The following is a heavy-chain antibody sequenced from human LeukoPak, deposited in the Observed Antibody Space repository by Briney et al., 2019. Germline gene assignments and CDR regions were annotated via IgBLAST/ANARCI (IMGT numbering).Heavy chain of an antibody. J-gene: IGHJ4*02. CDR3: ARDRGGGSYDY. CDR1: GFSVSSTY. CDR2: IYTNGST. D-gene: IGHD1-26*01. Sequence: GGSLRLTCAASGFSVSSTYMSWVRQAPGKGLEWVSLIYTNGSTFYADSVMGRFTISRDNGKNSLYLQMSSLRAEDTAVYYCARDRGGGSYDYWGQGTVVTVSS. V-gene: IGHV3-66*01.